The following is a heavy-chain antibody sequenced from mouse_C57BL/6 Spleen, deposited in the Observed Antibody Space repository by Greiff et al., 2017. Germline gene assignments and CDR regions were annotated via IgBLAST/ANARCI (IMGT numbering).Heavy chain of an antibody. CDR2: INPNNGGT. CDR3: ARYDYDDAWFAY. J-gene: IGHJ3*01. V-gene: IGHV1-18*01. CDR1: GYTFTDYN. Sequence: VQLQQSGPELVKPGASVTIPCKASGYTFTDYNMDWVKQSHGKSLEWIGDINPNNGGTIYNQKFKGKATLTVDKSSSPAYMELRSLTSEDSAVYYCARYDYDDAWFAYWGQGTLVTVSA. D-gene: IGHD2-4*01.